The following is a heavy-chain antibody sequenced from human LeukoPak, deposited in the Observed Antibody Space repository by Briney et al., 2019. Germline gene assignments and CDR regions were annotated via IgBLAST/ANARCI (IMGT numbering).Heavy chain of an antibody. Sequence: GGSLRLSCAASGFTFSTYWTTWVRQAPGKGLEWVANMKGDGSEIHYVDSVKGRFTISRDNAKNSLYLQMNSLRAEDTALYYCARPAYTAAYDLWGQGTMVTVSS. CDR3: ARPAYTAAYDL. CDR1: GFTFSTYW. V-gene: IGHV3-7*01. J-gene: IGHJ3*01. CDR2: MKGDGSEI. D-gene: IGHD3-16*01.